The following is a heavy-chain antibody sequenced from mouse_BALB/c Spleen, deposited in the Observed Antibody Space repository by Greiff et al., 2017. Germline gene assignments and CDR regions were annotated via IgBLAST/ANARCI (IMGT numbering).Heavy chain of an antibody. V-gene: IGHV1S33*01. CDR3: ARSTYYGSSNDAMDY. Sequence: SGPELVKPGALVKISCKASGYTFTSYDINWVQQRPGQGLEWIGLIYPGDGSTKYNEKFKGKATLTADKASSTAYMQLSSLTSENSAVYFCARSTYYGSSNDAMDYWGQGTSVTVSA. CDR2: IYPGDGST. D-gene: IGHD1-1*01. CDR1: GYTFTSYD. J-gene: IGHJ4*01.